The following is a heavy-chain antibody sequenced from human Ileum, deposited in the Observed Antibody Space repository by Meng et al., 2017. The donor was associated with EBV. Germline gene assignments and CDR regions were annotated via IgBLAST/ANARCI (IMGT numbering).Heavy chain of an antibody. Sequence: QAPLVQAGGEVKKPGASGKVSCKASGYTFTNYGITWVRQAPGQGLEWMGWISAYNGNTNYAQTLQGRVTMTTDTSTSTAYMELGSLRSDDTAVYYCARVEVGITSGDYWGQGTLVTVSS. D-gene: IGHD1-26*01. J-gene: IGHJ4*02. V-gene: IGHV1-18*01. CDR2: ISAYNGNT. CDR1: GYTFTNYG. CDR3: ARVEVGITSGDY.